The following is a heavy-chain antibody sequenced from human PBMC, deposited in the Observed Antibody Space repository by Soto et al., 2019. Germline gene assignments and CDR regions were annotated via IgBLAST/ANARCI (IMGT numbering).Heavy chain of an antibody. V-gene: IGHV1-69*06. J-gene: IGHJ5*02. CDR2: IIPIFGTA. CDR1: GGTFSSYA. CDR3: ARGREYMVVVPAATGAVDP. Sequence: QVQLVQSGAEVKKPGSSVKVSCKASGGTFSSYAISWVRQAPGQGLEWMGGIIPIFGTANYTQKFQGSVTITADKSTNTAYMELSSLRTEDRAVYYCARGREYMVVVPAATGAVDPWGQGTLVTVSS. D-gene: IGHD2-2*01.